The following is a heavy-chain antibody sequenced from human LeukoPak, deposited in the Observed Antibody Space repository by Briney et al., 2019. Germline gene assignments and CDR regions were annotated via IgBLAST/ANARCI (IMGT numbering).Heavy chain of an antibody. CDR2: INPNSGDT. Sequence: ASVKVSCKASGYSFTGYYMHWVRQAPGQGLEGMGWINPNSGDTKYAQKFQGRVTMTRDMSTSTVYMELSSLRSEDTAVYYCATLTWLVAGAFDIWGQGTMVTVSS. CDR3: ATLTWLVAGAFDI. D-gene: IGHD6-19*01. V-gene: IGHV1-2*02. J-gene: IGHJ3*02. CDR1: GYSFTGYY.